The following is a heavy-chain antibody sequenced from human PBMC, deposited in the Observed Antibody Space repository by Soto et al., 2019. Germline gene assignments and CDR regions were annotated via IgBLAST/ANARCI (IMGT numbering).Heavy chain of an antibody. V-gene: IGHV1-18*01. Sequence: QVQLVQSGAEVKKAGASVKVSCKASGYTFTSHGISWVRQAPGQGLEWMGWISAYNGDTNYAQKLQGRVTVTTDTSTSTAYMELSSLRSEDTAVFYCARMVRGSNIDYYHYMDVWGKGTTVTVSS. CDR2: ISAYNGDT. CDR3: ARMVRGSNIDYYHYMDV. D-gene: IGHD3-10*01. CDR1: GYTFTSHG. J-gene: IGHJ6*03.